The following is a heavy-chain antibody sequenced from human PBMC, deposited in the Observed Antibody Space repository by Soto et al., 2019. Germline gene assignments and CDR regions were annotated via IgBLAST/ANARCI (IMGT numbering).Heavy chain of an antibody. CDR1: GVTFSDYA. V-gene: IGHV3-30*18. CDR3: AKGGRQWLVTSDFNY. J-gene: IGHJ4*02. CDR2: VSHDGRNT. Sequence: GGSLRLSCAASGVTFSDYAMHWVRQAPGKGLEWVAVVSHDGRNTHYADSVKGRFTISRDSSKDTVSLEMTSLRAEDTAVYYCAKGGRQWLVTSDFNYWGQGALVTVSS. D-gene: IGHD6-19*01.